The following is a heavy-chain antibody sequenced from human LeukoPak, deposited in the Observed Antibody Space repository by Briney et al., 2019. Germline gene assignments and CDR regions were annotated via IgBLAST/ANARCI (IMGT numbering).Heavy chain of an antibody. CDR2: INPNSGDT. V-gene: IGHV1-2*02. CDR1: GYIFTGYY. D-gene: IGHD6-19*01. Sequence: ASVKVSCKASGYIFTGYYMHWVRQAPGQGLEWMGWINPNSGDTNYAQKFQGRVTMTRDTSISTAYMELSRLRSDDTAVYYCARGFGTPGYSSNWGQGTLVTVSS. CDR3: ARGFGTPGYSSN. J-gene: IGHJ4*02.